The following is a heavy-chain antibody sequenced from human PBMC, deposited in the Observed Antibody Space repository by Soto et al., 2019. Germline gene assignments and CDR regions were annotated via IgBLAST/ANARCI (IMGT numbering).Heavy chain of an antibody. D-gene: IGHD6-6*01. V-gene: IGHV3-21*01. CDR1: GFTFSSYS. CDR2: ISSSSSYM. J-gene: IGHJ4*02. CDR3: ARDSIARREFDY. Sequence: EVQLVESGGGLVKPGGSLRLSCAASGFTFSSYSMNWVRQAPGKGLEWVSSISSSSSYMYYADSVKGRFTISRDNAKNTLYLQMNSLRAKDTAVYYCARDSIARREFDYWGQGTLVTVTS.